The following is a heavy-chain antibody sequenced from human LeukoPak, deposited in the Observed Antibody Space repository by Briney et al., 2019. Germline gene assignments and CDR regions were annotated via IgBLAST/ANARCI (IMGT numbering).Heavy chain of an antibody. Sequence: GGSLRLSCAASGFSVSSNYMSWVRQAPGKGLEWVSVIYSGGSTYYADSVKGRFTISRDYSKNTLYLQMKGLRAEDTAVYYCAREKSGYGLVWFDTWGQGTLVTVSS. CDR1: GFSVSSNY. J-gene: IGHJ5*02. D-gene: IGHD5-12*01. V-gene: IGHV3-53*01. CDR3: AREKSGYGLVWFDT. CDR2: IYSGGST.